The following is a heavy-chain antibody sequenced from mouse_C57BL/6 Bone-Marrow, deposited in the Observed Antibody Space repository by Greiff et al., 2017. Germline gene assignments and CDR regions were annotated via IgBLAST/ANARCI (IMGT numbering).Heavy chain of an antibody. V-gene: IGHV1-75*01. D-gene: IGHD1-1*01. CDR3: ARVYYGSSFAWFAY. CDR1: GYTFTDYY. J-gene: IGHJ3*01. CDR2: IFPGSGST. Sequence: VQLQQSGPELVKPGASVKISCKASGYTFTDYYINWVKQRPGQGLEWIGWIFPGSGSTYYNEKFKGKATLTVDKSSSTAYMLLSSLTSEDSAVYFCARVYYGSSFAWFAYWGQGTLVTVSA.